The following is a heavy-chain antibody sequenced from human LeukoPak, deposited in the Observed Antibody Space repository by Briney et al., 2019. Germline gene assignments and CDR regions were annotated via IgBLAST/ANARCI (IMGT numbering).Heavy chain of an antibody. CDR2: ISYDESKI. Sequence: GGSLRLSCAASGFTVSDNYMTWVRQAPGEGLEWVAVISYDESKIYYADSVKGRFTISRDLSTNTLYLQMNSLTTEDTAMYFCAGRPVAAEYFQHWGQGTLVTVSS. CDR1: GFTVSDNY. CDR3: AGRPVAAEYFQH. D-gene: IGHD6-25*01. J-gene: IGHJ1*01. V-gene: IGHV3-30*03.